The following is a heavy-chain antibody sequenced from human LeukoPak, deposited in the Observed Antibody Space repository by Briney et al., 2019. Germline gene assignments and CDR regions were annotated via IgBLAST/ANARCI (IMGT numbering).Heavy chain of an antibody. CDR1: GGSISNYY. J-gene: IGHJ5*02. D-gene: IGHD4-17*01. CDR2: IYYSGST. Sequence: SETLSLTCTVSGGSISNYYWSWIRQPPGKGLEWIGYIYYSGSTNYNPSLKSRVTISVDTSKNQFSLWLISMTAADTAFYYCARQTVTSNWFDPWGQGTLVTVSS. CDR3: ARQTVTSNWFDP. V-gene: IGHV4-59*01.